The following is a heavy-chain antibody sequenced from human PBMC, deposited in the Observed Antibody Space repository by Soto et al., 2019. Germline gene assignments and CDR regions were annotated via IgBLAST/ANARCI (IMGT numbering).Heavy chain of an antibody. CDR2: IWYDGSNK. J-gene: IGHJ6*02. CDR3: ARDYYDSSGYSTYYYGMDV. D-gene: IGHD3-22*01. CDR1: GFTFSSYG. Sequence: GGSLRLSCAASGFTFSSYGMHWVRQAPGKGLEWVAVIWYDGSNKYYADSVKGRFTISRDNSKNTLDLQMNSLRAEDTAVYYCARDYYDSSGYSTYYYGMDVWGQGTTVTVSS. V-gene: IGHV3-33*01.